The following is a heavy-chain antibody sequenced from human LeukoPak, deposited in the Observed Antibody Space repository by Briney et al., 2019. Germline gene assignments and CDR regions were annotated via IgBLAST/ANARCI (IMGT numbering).Heavy chain of an antibody. V-gene: IGHV4-61*01. J-gene: IGHJ5*02. D-gene: IGHD1-26*01. CDR2: IYYSGST. CDR3: ARDVGIYSGAPLGVNWFDP. CDR1: GGSISSSSYY. Sequence: SETLSLTCTVSGGSISSSSYYWGWIRQPPGKGLEWIGYIYYSGSTNYNPSLKSRVTISVDTSKNQFSLKLSSVTAADTAVYYCARDVGIYSGAPLGVNWFDPWGQGTLVTVSS.